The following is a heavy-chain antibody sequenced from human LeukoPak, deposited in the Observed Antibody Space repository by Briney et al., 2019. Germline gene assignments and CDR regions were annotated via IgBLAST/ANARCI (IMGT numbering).Heavy chain of an antibody. CDR1: GFTFSSVT. D-gene: IGHD6-6*01. Sequence: GCLSLSCAVSGFTFSSVTMNAGCQAPGERLGGGSSISVSVGGSHYADFVKGGFTFSRDSSKTTLHVQMNSLRAEDTAIYYCAKGTSSSRPYYFDYWGQGTLVAVSS. V-gene: IGHV3-23*01. J-gene: IGHJ4*02. CDR2: ISVSVGGS. CDR3: AKGTSSSRPYYFDY.